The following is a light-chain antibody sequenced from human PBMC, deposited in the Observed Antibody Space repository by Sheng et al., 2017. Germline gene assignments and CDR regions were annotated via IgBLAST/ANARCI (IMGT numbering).Light chain of an antibody. CDR2: DAS. CDR3: QQYNNWPRGS. CDR1: QTVSSN. Sequence: ETVMTQSPDTLSVSPGERATLSCRASQTVSSNLAWYQQRRGQAPRLLIYDASTRATGIPARFSGSGSGTEFTLTISSLQSEDVAVYFCQQYNNWPRGSFGQGTKVEIK. J-gene: IGKJ2*03. V-gene: IGKV3-15*01.